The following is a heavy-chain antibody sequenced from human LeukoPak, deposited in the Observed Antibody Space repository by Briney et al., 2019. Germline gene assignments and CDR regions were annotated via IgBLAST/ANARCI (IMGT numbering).Heavy chain of an antibody. V-gene: IGHV3-23*01. CDR3: AKIGEQWPGRALVDY. D-gene: IGHD6-19*01. Sequence: GGSLRLSCAASGFTFSSYAMSWVRQAPGKGLEWVSAISGSGGSTYYADSVKGRFTISRDNSKNTLYLQMNSLRAEDTAVYYCAKIGEQWPGRALVDYWGQGTLVTVSS. CDR2: ISGSGGST. CDR1: GFTFSSYA. J-gene: IGHJ4*02.